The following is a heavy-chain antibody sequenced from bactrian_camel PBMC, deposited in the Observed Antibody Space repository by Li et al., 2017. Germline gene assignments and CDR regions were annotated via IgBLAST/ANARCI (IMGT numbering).Heavy chain of an antibody. V-gene: IGHV3S7*01. CDR2: IHSGGRYT. CDR1: GFIFSSDG. Sequence: VQLVESGGGLVQPGGSLRLSCAASGFIFSSDGMSWVRQAPGKGLEWVSGIHSGGRYTFYVDSVKGRFTISRDNAKNTLYLQMNSLKPEDTAVYYCAAGASFDLEGCKYNYWGQGTQVTVSS. CDR3: AAGASFDLEGCKYNY. J-gene: IGHJ4*01. D-gene: IGHD1*01.